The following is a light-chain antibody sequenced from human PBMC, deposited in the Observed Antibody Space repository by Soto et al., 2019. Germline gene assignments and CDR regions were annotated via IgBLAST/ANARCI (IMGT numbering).Light chain of an antibody. V-gene: IGKV4-1*01. CDR1: QSVFYSSNNKNY. CDR3: QQYYSIPVT. CDR2: WAS. Sequence: DIVMTQSPDSLAVSLGERATINCKSSQSVFYSSNNKNYLAWYQQKPGQPPKLLIYWASTRDSGVPDRFSGSGSGTDFTLTISSLQAEDVAVYYCQQYYSIPVTFGGGTKVEIK. J-gene: IGKJ4*01.